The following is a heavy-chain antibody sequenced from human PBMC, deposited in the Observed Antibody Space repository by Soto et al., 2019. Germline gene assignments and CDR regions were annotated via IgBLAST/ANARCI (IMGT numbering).Heavy chain of an antibody. CDR2: IKKDESKK. V-gene: IGHV3-7*05. CDR3: ARDLSAGSGPYYLAADDM. J-gene: IGHJ3*02. D-gene: IGHD3-22*01. Sequence: EVQLVESGGGLVQPGGSLRLSCAASGFTFSDYWMTWVRQAPGKGLEWVANIKKDESKKSYLDSVRGRFTISRDSARKARDPEMDSLRGKETDRYYCARDLSAGSGPYYLAADDMWGHGTVVTVSS. CDR1: GFTFSDYW.